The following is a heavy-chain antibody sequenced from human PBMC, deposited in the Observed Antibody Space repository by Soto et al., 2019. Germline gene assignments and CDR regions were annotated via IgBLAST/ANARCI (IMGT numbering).Heavy chain of an antibody. Sequence: LKISCKGSGYSFTSYWISWVRQMPGKGLEWMGRIDPSDSYTDYSPSFQGHVTISADKSISTAYLQWSSLKASDTAMYYCARQATGTNYYYGMDVWGQGTTVTVSS. J-gene: IGHJ6*02. V-gene: IGHV5-10-1*01. CDR2: IDPSDSYT. D-gene: IGHD4-17*01. CDR3: ARQATGTNYYYGMDV. CDR1: GYSFTSYW.